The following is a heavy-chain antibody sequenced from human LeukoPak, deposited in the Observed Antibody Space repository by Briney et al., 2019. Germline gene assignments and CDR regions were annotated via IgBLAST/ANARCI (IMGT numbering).Heavy chain of an antibody. Sequence: ASVKVSCKASGYTFTGYYMHWVRQAPGQGLEWMGIINPSGGSTSYAQKFQGRVTMTRDMSTSTVYMELSSLRSEDTAVYYCARDLGYYYDSSGYYYDRYFDLWGRGTLVTVSS. CDR3: ARDLGYYYDSSGYYYDRYFDL. CDR2: INPSGGST. D-gene: IGHD3-22*01. J-gene: IGHJ2*01. CDR1: GYTFTGYY. V-gene: IGHV1-46*01.